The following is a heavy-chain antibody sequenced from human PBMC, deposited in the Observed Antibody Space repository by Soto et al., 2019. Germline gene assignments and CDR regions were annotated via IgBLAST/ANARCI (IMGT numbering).Heavy chain of an antibody. CDR3: ARGGRGSRGFYYYSYHRNV. J-gene: IGHJ6*04. Sequence: ASVKVSCKASGYTFTSYDINWVRQATGQGLEWMGWMNPNSGNTGYAQKFQGRVTMTRNTSISTAYMELSSLRSEDTAVYYCARGGRGSRGFYYYSYHRNVWGKGTTVTVSS. CDR2: MNPNSGNT. CDR1: GYTFTSYD. D-gene: IGHD3-10*01. V-gene: IGHV1-8*01.